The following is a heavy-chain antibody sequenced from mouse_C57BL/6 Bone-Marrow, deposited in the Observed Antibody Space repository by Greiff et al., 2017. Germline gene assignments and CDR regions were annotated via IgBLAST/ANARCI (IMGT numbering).Heavy chain of an antibody. D-gene: IGHD1-1*01. V-gene: IGHV5-4*01. Sequence: VKLMESGGGLVKPGGSLKLSCAASGLTFSSYAMSWVRQTPEKRLEWVATISDGGSYTYYPDNVKGRFTISRDNAKNNLYLQMSHLKSEDTAMYYCARDPYGSSYYYAMDYWGQGTSVTVSS. J-gene: IGHJ4*01. CDR3: ARDPYGSSYYYAMDY. CDR1: GLTFSSYA. CDR2: ISDGGSYT.